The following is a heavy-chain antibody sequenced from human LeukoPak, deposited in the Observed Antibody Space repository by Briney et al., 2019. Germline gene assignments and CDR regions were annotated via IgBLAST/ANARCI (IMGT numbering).Heavy chain of an antibody. V-gene: IGHV4-39*07. CDR2: IYYSGST. Sequence: SETLSLTCTVSGGSISSSSYYWGWIRQPPGKGLEWIGSIYYSGSTYYNPSLKSRVTISVDTSKNQFSLKLSSVTAADTAVYYCARGLWFGSDAFDIWGQGTMVTVSS. J-gene: IGHJ3*02. CDR1: GGSISSSSYY. D-gene: IGHD3-10*01. CDR3: ARGLWFGSDAFDI.